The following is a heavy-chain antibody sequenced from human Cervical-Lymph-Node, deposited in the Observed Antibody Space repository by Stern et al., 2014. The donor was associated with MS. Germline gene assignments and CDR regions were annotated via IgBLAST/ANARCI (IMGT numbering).Heavy chain of an antibody. V-gene: IGHV1-46*01. CDR1: GYAFTDYF. J-gene: IGHJ4*02. CDR2: INPSSGST. CDR3: ARGEGRFAY. D-gene: IGHD3-3*01. Sequence: VQLVESGAEVKKPGASVKVSCKASGYAFTDYFIQLVRQAPGQGLEWMGLINPSSGSTIYAQKFLGRVTMTMDTSTSTVYMHLSSLRSEDTAVYYCARGEGRFAYWGQGTLVTVSS.